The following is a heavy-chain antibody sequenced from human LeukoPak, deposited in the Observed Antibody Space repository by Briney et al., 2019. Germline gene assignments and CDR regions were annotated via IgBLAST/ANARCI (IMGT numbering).Heavy chain of an antibody. CDR2: ISGSGGTT. Sequence: GGPLRLSCAASGFTFTIFAMSWVRQAPGKGLERVSAISGSGGTTYYADSVKGRFTISRDNSKNTLYLQMNSLRAEDTAVYYCAKSGREYQLLIKYGMDVWGKGTTVTVSS. CDR3: AKSGREYQLLIKYGMDV. V-gene: IGHV3-23*01. CDR1: GFTFTIFA. D-gene: IGHD2-2*01. J-gene: IGHJ6*04.